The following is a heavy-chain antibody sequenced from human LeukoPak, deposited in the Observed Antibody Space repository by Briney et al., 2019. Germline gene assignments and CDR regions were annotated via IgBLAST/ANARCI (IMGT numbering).Heavy chain of an antibody. CDR1: GVTFCSYA. Sequence: LGGSLRLSCVASGVTFCSYAMRWVRPALGKGLEWASSISGSGGNTDYADSVKGRFTISRDNSKSTLFLQMNSLRAEDTAVYYCTKDPNGDYVGAFDFWGQGTMVTVSS. CDR3: TKDPNGDYVGAFDF. V-gene: IGHV3-23*01. CDR2: ISGSGGNT. D-gene: IGHD4-17*01. J-gene: IGHJ3*01.